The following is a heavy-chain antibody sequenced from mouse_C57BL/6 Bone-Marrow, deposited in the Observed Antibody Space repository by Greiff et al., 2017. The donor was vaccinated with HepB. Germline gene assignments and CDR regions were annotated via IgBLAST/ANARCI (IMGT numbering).Heavy chain of an antibody. D-gene: IGHD2-1*01. CDR1: GYTFTDYE. Sequence: QVQLKESGAELVRPGASVTLSCKASGYTFTDYEMHWVKQTPVHGLEWIGAIDPETGGTAYNQKFKGKAILTADKSSSTAYMELRSLTSEDSAVYYCTSIYYGNSGGAYWGQGTLVTVSA. J-gene: IGHJ3*01. CDR2: IDPETGGT. V-gene: IGHV1-15*01. CDR3: TSIYYGNSGGAY.